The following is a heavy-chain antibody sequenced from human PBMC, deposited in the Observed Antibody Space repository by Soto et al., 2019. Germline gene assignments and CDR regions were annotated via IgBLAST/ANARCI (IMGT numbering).Heavy chain of an antibody. CDR2: ISSSGSTI. Sequence: PGGSLRLSCAASGFTFSDYYMSWIRQAPGKGLEWVSYISSSGSTIYYADSVEGRFTISRDNAKNSLYLQMNSLRAEDTAVYYCARDGLEGALIAAAGTVDYWGQGTLVTVSS. CDR3: ARDGLEGALIAAAGTVDY. D-gene: IGHD6-13*01. CDR1: GFTFSDYY. V-gene: IGHV3-11*01. J-gene: IGHJ4*02.